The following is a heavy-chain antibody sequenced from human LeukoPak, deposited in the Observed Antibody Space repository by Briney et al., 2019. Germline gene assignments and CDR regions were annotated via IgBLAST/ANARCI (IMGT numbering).Heavy chain of an antibody. CDR3: ARGLFFDFWSGYYENWFDP. J-gene: IGHJ5*02. D-gene: IGHD3-3*01. CDR2: INPNSGGT. CDR1: GYTFTGYY. V-gene: IGHV1-2*02. Sequence: GASVKVSCKASGYTFTGYYMHWVRQAPGQGLEWMGWINPNSGGTNYAQKFQGRVTMTRDTSISTAYMELSRLGSDDTAVYYCARGLFFDFWSGYYENWFDPWGQGTLVTVSS.